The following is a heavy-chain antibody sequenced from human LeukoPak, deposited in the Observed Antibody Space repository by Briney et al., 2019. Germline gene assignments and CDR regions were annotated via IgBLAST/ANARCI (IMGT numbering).Heavy chain of an antibody. J-gene: IGHJ3*02. D-gene: IGHD3-10*01. CDR2: VIPIFGTA. V-gene: IGHV1-69*05. Sequence: SVKVSCKASGGTFSSYAISWVRQAPGQGLEWMGRVIPIFGTANYAQKFQGRVTITTDESTSTAYMELSSLRSEDTAVYYCARAWGTAMVRGVIITHDAFDIWGQGTMVTASS. CDR1: GGTFSSYA. CDR3: ARAWGTAMVRGVIITHDAFDI.